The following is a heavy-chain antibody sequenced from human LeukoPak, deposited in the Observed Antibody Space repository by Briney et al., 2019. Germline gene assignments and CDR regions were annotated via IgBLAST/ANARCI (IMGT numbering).Heavy chain of an antibody. CDR2: IYPGDSDT. Sequence: GESLKIPGKGSGYSFTSYWIGWVRHMPGKGLDWMGLIYPGDSDTRYSPSFQGQVTISADQSISTPYLQWSSLKASDTAMYYCARGRGDHYYGSGSYYGAFDIWGQGTRVTVS. CDR3: ARGRGDHYYGSGSYYGAFDI. J-gene: IGHJ3*02. D-gene: IGHD3-10*01. V-gene: IGHV5-51*01. CDR1: GYSFTSYW.